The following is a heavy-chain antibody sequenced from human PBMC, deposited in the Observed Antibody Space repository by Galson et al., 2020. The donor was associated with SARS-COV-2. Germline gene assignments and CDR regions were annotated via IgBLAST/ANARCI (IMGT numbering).Heavy chain of an antibody. D-gene: IGHD2-2*01. CDR2: ISYDGSNK. CDR3: AKEGIYCSSTSCYEGWVYYYYGMDV. V-gene: IGHV3-30*18. CDR1: GFTFSSYG. Sequence: GESLKISCAASGFTFSSYGMHWVRQAPGKGLEWVAVISYDGSNKYYADSVKGRFTISRDNSKNTLYLQMNSLRAEDTAVYYCAKEGIYCSSTSCYEGWVYYYYGMDVWGQGTTVTVSS. J-gene: IGHJ6*02.